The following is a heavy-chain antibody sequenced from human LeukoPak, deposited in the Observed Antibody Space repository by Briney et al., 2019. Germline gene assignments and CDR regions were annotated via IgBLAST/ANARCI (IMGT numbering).Heavy chain of an antibody. J-gene: IGHJ4*02. Sequence: KPGGSLRLSCAASGFTFSSYSMNWVRQAPGKGLEWVSSISSSSSYIYYADSVKGRFTISRDNAKNSLYLQMNSLRAEDTAVYYCARDRSGHPGGYYFDYWGQGTLVTVSS. CDR2: ISSSSSYI. V-gene: IGHV3-21*01. D-gene: IGHD3-16*01. CDR1: GFTFSSYS. CDR3: ARDRSGHPGGYYFDY.